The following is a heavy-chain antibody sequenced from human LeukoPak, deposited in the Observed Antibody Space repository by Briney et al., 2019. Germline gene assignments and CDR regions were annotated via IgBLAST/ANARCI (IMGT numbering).Heavy chain of an antibody. J-gene: IGHJ4*02. CDR1: GFTFSSYG. Sequence: PGRSLRLSCAASGFTFSSYGMHWVRQAPGKGLEWVAVISYDGSNKYYADSVKGRFTISRDNSKNTLYLQMNSLRAEDMAVYYCAKLGGGGMTTVTPSDYWGQGTLVTVSS. CDR2: ISYDGSNK. V-gene: IGHV3-30*18. D-gene: IGHD4-17*01. CDR3: AKLGGGGMTTVTPSDY.